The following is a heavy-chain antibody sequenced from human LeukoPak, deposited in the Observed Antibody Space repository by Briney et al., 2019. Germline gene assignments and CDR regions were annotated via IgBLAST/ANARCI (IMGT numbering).Heavy chain of an antibody. D-gene: IGHD3-10*01. Sequence: PRASVKVSCKASGYTFTSYGISWVRQAPGQGLEWMGWISAYNGNTNYAQKVQGRVTMTTDTSTSTAYMELRSLRSDDTAVYYCARDLILLWFGDYYYGMDVWGKGSTVTVSS. CDR1: GYTFTSYG. V-gene: IGHV1-18*04. CDR2: ISAYNGNT. J-gene: IGHJ6*04. CDR3: ARDLILLWFGDYYYGMDV.